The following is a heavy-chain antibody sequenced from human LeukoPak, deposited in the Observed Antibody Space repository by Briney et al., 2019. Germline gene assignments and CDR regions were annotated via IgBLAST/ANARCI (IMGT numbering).Heavy chain of an antibody. D-gene: IGHD6-13*01. J-gene: IGHJ4*02. CDR1: GFIFSCYV. V-gene: IGHV3-30*03. CDR2: ISHDGSTK. CDR3: VNIAATGPDY. Sequence: GGSLRLSCAASGFIFSCYVLHWVRQAPGKGQEWVAVISHDGSTKYYVDSVKGRFTISRDNSKNTLYLQMNSLRPEDTAVYYCVNIAATGPDYRGQGPLVTVSS.